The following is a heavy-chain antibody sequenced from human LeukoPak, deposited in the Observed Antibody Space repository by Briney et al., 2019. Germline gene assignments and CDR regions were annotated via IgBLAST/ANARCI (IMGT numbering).Heavy chain of an antibody. D-gene: IGHD6-13*01. CDR3: ATVGRQQLFDY. CDR2: ISPSGGST. V-gene: IGHV1-46*01. CDR1: GYTFTSNY. J-gene: IGHJ4*02. Sequence: ASVKVSCKAFGYTFTSNYMHWVRQAPGQGPEWMGVISPSGGSTTYAQKFQGRVTLTRDMSTSTDYLELSSLRSEDTAVYYCATVGRQQLFDYWGQGTLVTVSS.